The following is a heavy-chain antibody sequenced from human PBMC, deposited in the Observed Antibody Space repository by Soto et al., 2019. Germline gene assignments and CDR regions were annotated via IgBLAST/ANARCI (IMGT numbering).Heavy chain of an antibody. V-gene: IGHV3-49*03. D-gene: IGHD4-17*01. Sequence: PVGSLRLSCTASGFTFGVYAMSWFRQAPGKGLEWVGFIRSKAYGGTTEYAASVKGRFTISRDDSKSIAYLQMNSLKTEDTAVYYCRVGDYYYGMDVWGQGTTVTVSS. CDR2: IRSKAYGGTT. CDR3: RVGDYYYGMDV. CDR1: GFTFGVYA. J-gene: IGHJ6*02.